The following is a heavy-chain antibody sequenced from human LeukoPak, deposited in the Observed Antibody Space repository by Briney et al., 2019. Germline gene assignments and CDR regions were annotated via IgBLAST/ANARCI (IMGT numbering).Heavy chain of an antibody. CDR1: GGSISSSSYY. Sequence: SETLSLTCTVSGGSISSSSYYWGWIRQPPGKGLEWIGSIYYSGTTYYNPSLKSRVTISVDTSKNQFSLKLSSVTAADTAVYYCARRGTYSYFGYWGQGTLVTVSS. D-gene: IGHD1-26*01. J-gene: IGHJ4*02. V-gene: IGHV4-39*01. CDR3: ARRGTYSYFGY. CDR2: IYYSGTT.